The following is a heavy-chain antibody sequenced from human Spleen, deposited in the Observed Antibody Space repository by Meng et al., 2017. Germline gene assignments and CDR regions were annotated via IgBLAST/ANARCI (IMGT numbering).Heavy chain of an antibody. Sequence: QVQLVQSGAEVKKPGASVKVSCKASGYTFTSYGISWVRQAPGQGLEWMGWISAYNGNTNYAQKLQGRVTMTTDTSTSTAYMELRSLRSDDTAVYYCARTNYDFWSGYYTPFDYWGQGTLVTVSS. D-gene: IGHD3-3*01. V-gene: IGHV1-18*01. CDR2: ISAYNGNT. CDR3: ARTNYDFWSGYYTPFDY. CDR1: GYTFTSYG. J-gene: IGHJ4*02.